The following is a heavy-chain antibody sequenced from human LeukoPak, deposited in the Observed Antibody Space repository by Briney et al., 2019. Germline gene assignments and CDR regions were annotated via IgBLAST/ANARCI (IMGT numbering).Heavy chain of an antibody. CDR1: GGSISSYY. CDR2: IYYSGST. D-gene: IGHD5-24*01. J-gene: IGHJ3*02. CDR3: ANFRDGYNSLFGAFDI. Sequence: PSETLSLTCTVSGGSISSYYWSWIRQPPGKGLEWIGYIYYSGSTNYNPSLKSRVTISVDTCKNQFSLKLSSVTATDTAVYYCANFRDGYNSLFGAFDIWGQGTMVTVSS. V-gene: IGHV4-59*01.